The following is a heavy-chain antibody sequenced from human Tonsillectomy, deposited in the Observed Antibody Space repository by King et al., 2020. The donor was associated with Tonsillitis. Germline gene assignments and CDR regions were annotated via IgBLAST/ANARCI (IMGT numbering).Heavy chain of an antibody. V-gene: IGHV3-11*05. J-gene: IGHJ6*03. D-gene: IGHD2-2*01. Sequence: VQLVESGGGLVKPGGSLRLSCAASGFTFSDYYMSWIRQAPGKGLEWVSYISSSSTYTNYADSVKGRFTISRDNAKNSLYLQMNSLRAEDTAVYYCAAERPGAGHLLVVRDYYYMDVWGKGTTVTVSS. CDR1: GFTFSDYY. CDR2: ISSSSTYT. CDR3: AAERPGAGHLLVVRDYYYMDV.